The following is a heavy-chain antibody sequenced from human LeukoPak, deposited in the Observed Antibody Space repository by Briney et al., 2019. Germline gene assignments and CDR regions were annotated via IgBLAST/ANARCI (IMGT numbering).Heavy chain of an antibody. CDR1: GFTFSSYA. Sequence: HSGGSLRLSCAASGFTFSSYAMSWVRQAPGKGLEWVSAISGSGGSTYYADSVKGRFTISRDNSKNTLYLQMNSLRAEDTAVYYCAKVGYGPLTPADYFDYWGQGTLVTVSS. CDR3: AKVGYGPLTPADYFDY. V-gene: IGHV3-23*01. CDR2: ISGSGGST. J-gene: IGHJ4*02. D-gene: IGHD5-12*01.